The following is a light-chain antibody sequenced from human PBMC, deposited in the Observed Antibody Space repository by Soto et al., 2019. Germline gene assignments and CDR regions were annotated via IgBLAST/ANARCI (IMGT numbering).Light chain of an antibody. CDR2: DAS. CDR3: QQYNRFSRT. CDR1: QSISTW. J-gene: IGKJ1*01. V-gene: IGKV1-5*01. Sequence: DIQMTQSPSTLSASVGDRVTITCRASQSISTWLAWYQEKPGTAPKLLIYDASNLQSGVPSRFSGSGSGTEFSLTISSLQPDDFATYYCQQYNRFSRTFGQGTKVEIK.